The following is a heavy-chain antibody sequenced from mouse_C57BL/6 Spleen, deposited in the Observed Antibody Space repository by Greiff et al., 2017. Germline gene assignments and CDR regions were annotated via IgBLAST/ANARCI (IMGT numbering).Heavy chain of an antibody. J-gene: IGHJ2*01. V-gene: IGHV1-85*01. CDR2: IYPRDGST. Sequence: VQLKESGPELVKPGASVKLSCKASGYTFTSYDINWVKQRPGQGLEWIGWIYPRDGSTKYNEKFKGKATLTVNTSSSTAYMVLPGMTSEDSAVYFCARFYGYDGESDWGKGTTLTVSA. CDR3: ARFYGYDGESD. D-gene: IGHD2-2*01. CDR1: GYTFTSYD.